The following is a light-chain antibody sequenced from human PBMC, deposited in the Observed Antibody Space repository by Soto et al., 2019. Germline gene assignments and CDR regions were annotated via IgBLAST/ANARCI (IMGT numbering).Light chain of an antibody. CDR1: QSVGSY. V-gene: IGKV3-11*01. J-gene: IGKJ5*01. Sequence: DIVLTQSPGTLSLSPGERATLSCRASQSVGSYLSWYQQKPCQAPRLLIYDASNRATGIPARFSGSGSGTDFTLTISSLEPADFAVYYCQQRSNWPPITFGQGTRLEIK. CDR3: QQRSNWPPIT. CDR2: DAS.